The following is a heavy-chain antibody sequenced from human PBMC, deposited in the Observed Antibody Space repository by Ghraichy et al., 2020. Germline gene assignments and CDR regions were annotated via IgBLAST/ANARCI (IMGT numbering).Heavy chain of an antibody. CDR2: MNPNSGNT. V-gene: IGHV1-8*01. Sequence: ASVKVSCKASGYTFTSYDINWVRQATGQGLEWMGWMNPNSGNTGYAQKFQGRVTMTRNTSISTAYMELSSLRSEDTAVYYCAGSTAMVTLDAFDIWGQGTMVTVSS. D-gene: IGHD5-18*01. CDR3: AGSTAMVTLDAFDI. CDR1: GYTFTSYD. J-gene: IGHJ3*02.